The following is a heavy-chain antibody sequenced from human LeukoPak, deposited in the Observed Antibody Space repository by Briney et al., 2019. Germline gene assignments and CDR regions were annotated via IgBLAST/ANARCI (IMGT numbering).Heavy chain of an antibody. V-gene: IGHV4-39*01. J-gene: IGHJ3*02. CDR2: ISYSGST. Sequence: SETLSFTCTVSGGSISSRAYYCGWIGQSPGKGLEWIGTISYSGSTYYNPSLKSRLTISVDTSKNQFSLRLSSVAAADTAVYYCARHHYFWSGYYNAFDMWGQGPMVTVSS. CDR3: ARHHYFWSGYYNAFDM. CDR1: GGSISSRAYY. D-gene: IGHD3-3*01.